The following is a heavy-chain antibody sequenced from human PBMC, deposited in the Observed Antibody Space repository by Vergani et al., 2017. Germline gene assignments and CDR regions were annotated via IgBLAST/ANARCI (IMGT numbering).Heavy chain of an antibody. D-gene: IGHD2/OR15-2a*01. J-gene: IGHJ4*02. CDR3: AREERSNTSPFVGD. V-gene: IGHV3-23*04. CDR2: ISGHGDRT. Sequence: MQLVESGGGQVEAGGSLRLSCVASGFTFSNSAMSWVRQTSGKGLEWVSAISGHGDRTYYADSVKGRFTISRDNSKNTVYLQMNSLKAEDRATYYCAREERSNTSPFVGDWGQGTLVTV. CDR1: GFTFSNSA.